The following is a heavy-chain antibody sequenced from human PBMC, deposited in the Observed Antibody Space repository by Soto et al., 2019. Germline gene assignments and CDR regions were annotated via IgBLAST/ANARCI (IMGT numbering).Heavy chain of an antibody. CDR2: ISISKGKT. V-gene: IGHV1-18*01. Sequence: QVQLVQSGAEMKRPGASVKVSCKASGYTFLNYDVAWVRRAPGQGLEWLGWISISKGKTYYEQRLQGRVTMTTDTATTTAYMEVTSLRSDDTAVYFCGRKGYIGNFGLDVWGQGTTVTVSS. D-gene: IGHD5-12*01. CDR1: GYTFLNYD. J-gene: IGHJ6*02. CDR3: GRKGYIGNFGLDV.